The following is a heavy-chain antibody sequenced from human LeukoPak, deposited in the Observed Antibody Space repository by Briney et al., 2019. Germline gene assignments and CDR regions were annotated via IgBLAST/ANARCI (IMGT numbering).Heavy chain of an antibody. J-gene: IGHJ6*02. CDR1: GYTLTELS. D-gene: IGHD6-19*01. V-gene: IGHV1-2*02. CDR3: ARWLRIAVAGTGLRDYYYYGMDV. Sequence: GASVKVSCKVSGYTLTELSMHWVRQAPGQGLEWMGWINPNSGGTNYAQKFQGRVTMTRDTSISTAYMELSRLRSDDTAVYYCARWLRIAVAGTGLRDYYYYGMDVWGQGTTVTVSS. CDR2: INPNSGGT.